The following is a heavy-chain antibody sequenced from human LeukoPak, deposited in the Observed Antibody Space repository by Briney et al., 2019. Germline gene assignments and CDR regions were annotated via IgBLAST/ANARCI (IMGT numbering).Heavy chain of an antibody. CDR3: VGGAPFDY. J-gene: IGHJ4*02. V-gene: IGHV3-74*01. CDR2: INSDGTST. Sequence: PGGSLRLSCAASGFTFTSYWMHWVRQAPGKGLVWVSRINSDGTSTAYADSVKGRFTISRDNAKNMLYLQMNSLRADDTAVYYCVGGAPFDYWGQGTLVAVSS. CDR1: GFTFTSYW. D-gene: IGHD3-16*01.